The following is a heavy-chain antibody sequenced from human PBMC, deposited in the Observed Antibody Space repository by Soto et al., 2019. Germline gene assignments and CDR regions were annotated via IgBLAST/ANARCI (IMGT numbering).Heavy chain of an antibody. Sequence: SETLSLTCAVSGGSISSGYYWSWIRQPPGKGLEWIGDINHSGSTNYNPSLESRVTTSVDTSKNQFSLKLTSVTAADTVVYFCASYSTNWYGVAFDIWGQGTTVTVSS. J-gene: IGHJ3*02. D-gene: IGHD6-13*01. CDR1: GGSISSGYY. CDR2: INHSGST. V-gene: IGHV4-34*01. CDR3: ASYSTNWYGVAFDI.